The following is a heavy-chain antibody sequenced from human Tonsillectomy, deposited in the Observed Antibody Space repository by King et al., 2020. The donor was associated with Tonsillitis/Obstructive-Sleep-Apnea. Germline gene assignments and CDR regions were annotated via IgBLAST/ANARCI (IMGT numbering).Heavy chain of an antibody. CDR2: ISSSSSYT. D-gene: IGHD5-12*01. Sequence: VQLVESGGGLVKPGGSLRLSCAASGFTFSDYYMSWIRQAPGKGLEWVSYISSSSSYTNYADSVKGRFTISRDNAKNSLYLQMNSLRAEDTAVYYCAWEGGYSGYDRYFDYWGQGTLVTVSS. J-gene: IGHJ4*02. CDR1: GFTFSDYY. CDR3: AWEGGYSGYDRYFDY. V-gene: IGHV3-11*05.